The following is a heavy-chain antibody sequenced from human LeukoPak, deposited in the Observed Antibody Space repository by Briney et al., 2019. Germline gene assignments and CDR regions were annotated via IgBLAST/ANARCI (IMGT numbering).Heavy chain of an antibody. CDR1: GFTFSSYG. CDR2: ISYDGSNK. CDR3: AKDSHPTGFDP. V-gene: IGHV3-30*18. J-gene: IGHJ5*02. Sequence: GGSLRLSCAASGFTFSSYGMHWVRQAPGKGLEWVAVISYDGSNKYYADSVKGRFTISRDNSKNTLYLQMNSLRAEDTAVYYCAKDSHPTGFDPWGQGTLVTVSS.